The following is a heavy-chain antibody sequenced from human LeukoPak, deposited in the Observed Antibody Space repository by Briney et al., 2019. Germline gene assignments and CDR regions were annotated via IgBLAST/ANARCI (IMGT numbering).Heavy chain of an antibody. V-gene: IGHV3-23*01. J-gene: IGHJ4*02. CDR1: GFTSSNSH. CDR2: ITASDGA. D-gene: IGHD2-21*01. Sequence: GGSLRLSCAASGFTSSNSHMSWVRQAPGKGLEWVSSITASDGAYYADPVKGRFTISRDSARNTRYLQMNSLRADDTAIYYCAKDLGACGRYCISYWGQGTLVTVSS. CDR3: AKDLGACGRYCISY.